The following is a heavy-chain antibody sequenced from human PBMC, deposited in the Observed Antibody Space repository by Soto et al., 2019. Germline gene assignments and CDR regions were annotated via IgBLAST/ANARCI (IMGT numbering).Heavy chain of an antibody. J-gene: IGHJ6*02. V-gene: IGHV3-11*01. D-gene: IGHD3-3*01. Sequence: GGSLKLSCAASGFSFSDYYMSWIRQAPGKGLEWVSYISSGGRNTYYADSVKGRFTISRDNAYNSLYLQMKSLRAADTAVYYCARDSNFSSGHYDPYYYYGMDFWGQGTTVTVSS. CDR1: GFSFSDYY. CDR2: ISSGGRNT. CDR3: ARDSNFSSGHYDPYYYYGMDF.